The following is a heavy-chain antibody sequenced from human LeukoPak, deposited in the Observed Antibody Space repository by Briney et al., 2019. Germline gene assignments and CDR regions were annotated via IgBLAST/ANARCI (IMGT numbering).Heavy chain of an antibody. D-gene: IGHD1-26*01. V-gene: IGHV3-13*01. CDR1: GFTFSSYD. Sequence: WGSLRLSCAASGFTFSSYDMHWVRQATGKGLEWVSAIGVAANTFYSGSVKGRFTISRENAKNSLYLLMSSLRAEDAAVYYCARQNTPHGNFDYWGQGTLVTVSS. CDR3: ARQNTPHGNFDY. J-gene: IGHJ4*02. CDR2: IGVAANT.